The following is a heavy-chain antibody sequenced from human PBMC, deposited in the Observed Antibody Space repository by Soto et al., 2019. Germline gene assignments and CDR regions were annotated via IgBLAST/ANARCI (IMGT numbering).Heavy chain of an antibody. V-gene: IGHV1-46*01. D-gene: IGHD3-22*01. Sequence: ASVKVSCKSSGYTFINYYIHCVRQAPGQGLEWMGLINPSGGRANYAQNFQGRVTMTRDTSASTVDMELSSLGSEDTAVYYCARAYRYDSSGFLGYWGQGTLVTVSS. CDR2: INPSGGRA. CDR3: ARAYRYDSSGFLGY. J-gene: IGHJ4*02. CDR1: GYTFINYY.